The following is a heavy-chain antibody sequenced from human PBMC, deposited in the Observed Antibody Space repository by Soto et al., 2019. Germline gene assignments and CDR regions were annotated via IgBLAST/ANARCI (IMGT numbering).Heavy chain of an antibody. CDR3: AREEVSRPNTYHGLDV. CDR1: GFTFHTYT. V-gene: IGHV3-21*01. J-gene: IGHJ6*02. CDR2: ISSRSSYI. Sequence: EVQLAESGGGLVKPGGSLRLSCAASGFTFHTYTMNWVRQAPGKGLEWVSSISSRSSYIYYADSVKGRFTISRDDARNSLYPQMSGLRVEDTAVYYCAREEVSRPNTYHGLDVWGQGTTVTVSS.